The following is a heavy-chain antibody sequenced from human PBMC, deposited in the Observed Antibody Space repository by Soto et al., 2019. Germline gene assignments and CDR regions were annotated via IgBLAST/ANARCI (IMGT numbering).Heavy chain of an antibody. CDR3: ARDEVVEQLVRSIWFDP. CDR1: GGTFSSYA. Sequence: SVKVSCKASGGTFSSYAISWVRQAPGQGLEWMGGIIPIFGTANYAQKFQGRVTITADKSTSTAYMELSSLRSEDTAVYYCARDEVVEQLVRSIWFDPWGQGTLVTVSS. CDR2: IIPIFGTA. V-gene: IGHV1-69*06. D-gene: IGHD6-13*01. J-gene: IGHJ5*02.